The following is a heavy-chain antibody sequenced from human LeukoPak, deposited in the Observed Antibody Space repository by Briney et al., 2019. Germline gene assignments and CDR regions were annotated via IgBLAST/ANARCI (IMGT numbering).Heavy chain of an antibody. CDR1: GYTPSNAW. CDR2: IKRKTEVRTT. Sequence: GGSLRLSCAASGYTPSNAWMRWVCQALGKRLGCVGRIKRKTEVRTTDYAAPVKDRLSISRDDSKNTLYLQMNSLKTEDTAVYYCTTEMVTFGGVILHPEFDPWGQGTLVTVSS. D-gene: IGHD3-16*01. CDR3: TTEMVTFGGVILHPEFDP. J-gene: IGHJ5*02. V-gene: IGHV3-15*01.